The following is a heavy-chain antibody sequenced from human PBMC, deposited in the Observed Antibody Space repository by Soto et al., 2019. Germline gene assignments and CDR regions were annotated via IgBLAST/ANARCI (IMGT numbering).Heavy chain of an antibody. V-gene: IGHV1-8*01. CDR3: SRADGSSHHAFNI. CDR2: INPNSGNT. Sequence: ASVKVSCKASGYNFNGYDVHWVRQASGQGLEWMGWINPNSGNTGYAEKFQGRVTLTRNSSISTDYMELRSLRFEDTAVYYCSRADGSSHHAFNIYGHGTMVTVSS. J-gene: IGHJ3*02. CDR1: GYNFNGYD. D-gene: IGHD3-10*01.